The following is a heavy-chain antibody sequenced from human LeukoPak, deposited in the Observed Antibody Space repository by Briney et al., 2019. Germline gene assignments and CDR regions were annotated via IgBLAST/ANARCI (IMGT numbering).Heavy chain of an antibody. Sequence: SETLSLTCAVYGGSFSGYYWSWIRQPPGKGLEWIGEINHSGSTNYNPSLKSRVTISVDTSKNQFSLKLSSVTAADTAVYYYARGRFAGLDYWGQGTPVTVSS. CDR3: ARGRFAGLDY. D-gene: IGHD3-3*01. CDR1: GGSFSGYY. CDR2: INHSGST. J-gene: IGHJ4*02. V-gene: IGHV4-34*01.